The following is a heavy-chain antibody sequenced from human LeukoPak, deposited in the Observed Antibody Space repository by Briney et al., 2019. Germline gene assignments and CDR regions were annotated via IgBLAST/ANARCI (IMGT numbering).Heavy chain of an antibody. CDR1: GGSISGGGYY. J-gene: IGHJ3*02. CDR3: ARHVEEQQPDAFDI. CDR2: IYTSGST. V-gene: IGHV4-61*08. Sequence: SETLSLTCTVSGGSISGGGYYWSWIRQHPGKGLEWIGYIYTSGSTNYNPSLKSRVTISVDTSKNQFSLKLSSVTAADTAVYYCARHVEEQQPDAFDIWGQGTMVTVSS. D-gene: IGHD6-13*01.